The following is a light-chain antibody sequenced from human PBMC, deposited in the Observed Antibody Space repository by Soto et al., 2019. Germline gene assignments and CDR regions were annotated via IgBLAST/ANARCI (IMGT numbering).Light chain of an antibody. CDR2: AAS. J-gene: IGKJ1*01. CDR1: QSVSSNY. Sequence: IVLTQSPGTLSLSPGERATLSCRAGQSVSSNYLAWYQQKPGQAPRLLIYAASSRATGIPDRFSGSGSGTDFTLTIDGLEPEDFAVYYCQQYGSSGTFGQGTKVEIK. V-gene: IGKV3-20*01. CDR3: QQYGSSGT.